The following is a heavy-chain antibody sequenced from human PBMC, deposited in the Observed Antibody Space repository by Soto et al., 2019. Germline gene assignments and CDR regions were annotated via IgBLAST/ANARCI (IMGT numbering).Heavy chain of an antibody. J-gene: IGHJ4*02. V-gene: IGHV5-10-1*01. Sequence: PGESLKISCKGSGYRFTSFWITWVRQMPGKGLEWMGRIDPSDSYTNYSPSFQGHVTISADKSISTAYLQWSSLKASDTAMYYCARVRVTTVVTPDYWGQGTLVTVSS. CDR1: GYRFTSFW. D-gene: IGHD4-17*01. CDR3: ARVRVTTVVTPDY. CDR2: IDPSDSYT.